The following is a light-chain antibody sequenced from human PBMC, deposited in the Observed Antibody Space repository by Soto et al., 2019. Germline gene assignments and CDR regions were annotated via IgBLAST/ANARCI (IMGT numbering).Light chain of an antibody. J-gene: IGLJ1*01. CDR1: SSDVGGYNY. CDR2: DVS. V-gene: IGLV2-11*01. Sequence: QSALTQPCSVSGSPGQSVTISCTGTSSDVGGYNYVSWYQQHPGKAPKLMIYDVSKRPSGVPDRFSGSKSGNTASLTISGLQAEDEADFYCCSFAGGYTYVFGPGTKVTVL. CDR3: CSFAGGYTYV.